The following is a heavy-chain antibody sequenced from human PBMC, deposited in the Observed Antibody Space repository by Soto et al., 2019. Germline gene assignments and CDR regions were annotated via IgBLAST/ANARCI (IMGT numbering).Heavy chain of an antibody. CDR1: GYTFTSYD. CDR2: MKPNSGNT. D-gene: IGHD3-3*01. CDR3: ARGDSWNLELDYPFDY. J-gene: IGHJ4*02. Sequence: ASVKVSCKASGYTFTSYDINWVRQATGQGLEWMGWMKPNSGNTGYAQKFQGRVNMTRNTSISTAYMELSSLRSEDTAVYYCARGDSWNLELDYPFDYWGQGTLVTVSS. V-gene: IGHV1-8*01.